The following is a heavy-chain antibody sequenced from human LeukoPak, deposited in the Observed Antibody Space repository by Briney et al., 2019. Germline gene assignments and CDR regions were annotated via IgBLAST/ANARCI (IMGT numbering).Heavy chain of an antibody. D-gene: IGHD3-9*01. CDR3: ARGYFEPRIAEEKDAFDI. Sequence: ASVKVSCKASGYTFRTYSYGISWVRQAPGQGLEWMGWISVYSDNTNYAQKLQGRVTMTRDMSTSTVYMELSSLRSEDTAVYYCARGYFEPRIAEEKDAFDIWGQGTMVTVSS. J-gene: IGHJ3*02. CDR2: ISVYSDNT. CDR1: GYTFRTYSYG. V-gene: IGHV1-18*01.